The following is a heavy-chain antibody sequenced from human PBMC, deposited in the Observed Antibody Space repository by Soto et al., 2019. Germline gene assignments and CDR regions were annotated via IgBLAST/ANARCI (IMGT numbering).Heavy chain of an antibody. D-gene: IGHD3-10*01. CDR1: GFTFFHHS. J-gene: IGHJ5*02. CDR3: VRGKEAGVWFDP. Sequence: QVQLVQSGAEVTKPGASVQVSCKASGFTFFHHSIHWVRQAPGQRLEWMGWINSDTGYTKYSQKFQARLTITWDSSAKTAYMELSSLQSEDTAVYYCVRGKEAGVWFDPWGQGTLVTVSS. CDR2: INSDTGYT. V-gene: IGHV1-3*04.